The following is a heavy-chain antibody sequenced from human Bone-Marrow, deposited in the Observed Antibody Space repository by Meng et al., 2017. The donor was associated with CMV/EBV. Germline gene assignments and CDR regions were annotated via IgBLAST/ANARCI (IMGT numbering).Heavy chain of an antibody. CDR2: ISWDGGST. CDR1: GFTFDDYA. V-gene: IGHV3-43D*03. D-gene: IGHD4-17*01. J-gene: IGHJ4*02. CDR3: AKQGYGDYEGLDY. Sequence: GESLKISCAASGFTFDDYAMHWVRQAPGKGLEWVSLISWDGGSTYYADSVKGRFTISRDNSKNSLYLQMNSLRAEDTALYYCAKQGYGDYEGLDYWGQGTLVNGAS.